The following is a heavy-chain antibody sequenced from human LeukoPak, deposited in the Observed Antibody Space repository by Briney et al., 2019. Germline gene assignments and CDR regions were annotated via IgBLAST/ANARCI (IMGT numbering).Heavy chain of an antibody. D-gene: IGHD3-22*01. CDR3: ARGPRGYDSSGGP. V-gene: IGHV3-7*01. CDR1: GFTFSSYW. CDR2: IKQEGTET. J-gene: IGHJ5*02. Sequence: PGGSLRLSCAASGFTFSSYWMSWVRHTPGKGLEWLANIKQEGTETYYVDSVKGRFTISRDNAKSSLYLQMNSLRAEDTAVYYCARGPRGYDSSGGPWGQGTLVTVSS.